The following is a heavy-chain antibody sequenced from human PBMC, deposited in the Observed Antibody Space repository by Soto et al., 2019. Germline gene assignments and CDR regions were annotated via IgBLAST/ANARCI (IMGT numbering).Heavy chain of an antibody. CDR2: ISWDGGST. V-gene: IGHV3-43*01. CDR1: GFTFDDYT. Sequence: EVQLVESGGVVVQPGGSLRLSCAASGFTFDDYTMHWVRQAPGKGLEWVSLISWDGGSTYYADSVKGRFTISRDNSKNSLYLQMNSLRTEDTALYYCAKAVSTRYFDLSVGYWGQGTLVTVSS. D-gene: IGHD3-9*01. J-gene: IGHJ4*02. CDR3: AKAVSTRYFDLSVGY.